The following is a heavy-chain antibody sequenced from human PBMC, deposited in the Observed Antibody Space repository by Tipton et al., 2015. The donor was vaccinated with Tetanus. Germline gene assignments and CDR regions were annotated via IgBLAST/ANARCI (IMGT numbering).Heavy chain of an antibody. V-gene: IGHV4-39*01. CDR1: GGSVSDKKYY. CDR2: IYFQGST. CDR3: ARHLYGYWFDP. J-gene: IGHJ5*02. D-gene: IGHD3-10*01. Sequence: TLSLTCTVSGGSVSDKKYYWGWIRQPPGKGLEWIASIYFQGSTYYSPSLKTRVTIAVDTVQNLFSLRLTSVTAADTAMYYYARHLYGYWFDPWGQGALVTVSS.